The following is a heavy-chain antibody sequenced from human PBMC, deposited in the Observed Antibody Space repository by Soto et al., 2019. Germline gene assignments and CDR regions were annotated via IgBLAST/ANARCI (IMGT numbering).Heavy chain of an antibody. D-gene: IGHD3-3*01. CDR3: ARDPHEFWTSYWFDP. CDR2: IDWEEEK. J-gene: IGHJ5*02. Sequence: SGPTLVNPKQTLILTCAFSGFSLSRKGMSVSWIRQPPGKALEFLALIDWEEEKFYSPSLRTRLTVSKDTSKSQVVLTLTNVDPVDTAIYYCARDPHEFWTSYWFDPWGQGTPVTVSS. V-gene: IGHV2-70*13. CDR1: GFSLSRKGMS.